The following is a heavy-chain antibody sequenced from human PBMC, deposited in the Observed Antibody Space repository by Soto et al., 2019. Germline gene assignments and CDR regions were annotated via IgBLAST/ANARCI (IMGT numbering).Heavy chain of an antibody. CDR1: GGSFSGYY. CDR2: INHSGST. CDR3: ARGLFAWGYRSSTSCYNWYYFDY. D-gene: IGHD2-2*02. Sequence: PSETLSLTCAVSGGSFSGYYWSWIRQPPGKGLEWIGEINHSGSTNYNPSLKSRVTISVDTSKNQFSLKLSSVTAADTAVYYCARGLFAWGYRSSTSCYNWYYFDYWGQGTLVTVSS. V-gene: IGHV4-34*01. J-gene: IGHJ4*02.